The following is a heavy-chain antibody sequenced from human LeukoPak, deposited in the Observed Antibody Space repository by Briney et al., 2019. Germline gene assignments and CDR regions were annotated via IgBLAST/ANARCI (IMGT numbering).Heavy chain of an antibody. J-gene: IGHJ4*02. Sequence: GGSLRLSCAASGFTFSSYAMSWVRQAPGKGLEWVSTISTRGASTYYADSVKGRFTISRDNSKNTLYLQMNSLRAEDTAVYYCAKINPYDYVWGSADYWGQGTLVTVSS. CDR1: GFTFSSYA. D-gene: IGHD3-16*01. CDR2: ISTRGAST. CDR3: AKINPYDYVWGSADY. V-gene: IGHV3-23*01.